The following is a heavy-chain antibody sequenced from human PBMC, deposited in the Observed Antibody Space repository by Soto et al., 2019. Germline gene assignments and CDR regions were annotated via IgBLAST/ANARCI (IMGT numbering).Heavy chain of an antibody. CDR1: GGSISSGDYY. Sequence: QVQLQQSGPGLVKPSQTLSLTCTVSGGSISSGDYYWSWIRQPPGKGLEWIGYICYSGSTYSNPSLKSGVTISVDASKNQFSLKLSSVTAADTAVYYCASLKLGYSTFDPWGQGTLVTVSS. CDR3: ASLKLGYSTFDP. D-gene: IGHD5-18*01. CDR2: ICYSGST. V-gene: IGHV4-30-4*01. J-gene: IGHJ5*02.